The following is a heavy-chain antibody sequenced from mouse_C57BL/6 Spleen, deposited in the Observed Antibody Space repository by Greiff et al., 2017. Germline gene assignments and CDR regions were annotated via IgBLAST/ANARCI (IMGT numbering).Heavy chain of an antibody. CDR3: ARAGGYDVGFDY. CDR1: GYTFTSYW. CDR2: IDPSDSYT. D-gene: IGHD2-2*01. J-gene: IGHJ2*01. V-gene: IGHV1-59*01. Sequence: QVQLQQPGAELVRPGTSVKLSCKASGYTFTSYWMHWVKQRPGQGLEWIGVIDPSDSYTNYNQKFTGKATLTVDTSSSTAYMQLSSLTSEDSAVYYGARAGGYDVGFDYWGQGTTLTVSS.